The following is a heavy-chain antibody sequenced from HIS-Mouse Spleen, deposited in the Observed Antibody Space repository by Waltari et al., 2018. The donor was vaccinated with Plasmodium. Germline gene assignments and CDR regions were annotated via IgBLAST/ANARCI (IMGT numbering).Heavy chain of an antibody. V-gene: IGHV3-30*18. CDR2: ISYDGSNK. J-gene: IGHJ4*02. CDR3: AKDRRSSSWYVDY. CDR1: AFTFSIYG. D-gene: IGHD6-13*01. Sequence: QVQLVESGGGVVQPGRSLRLSCAASAFTFSIYGMHWVRQAPGKGLECVAVISYDGSNKYYADSVKGRFTISRDNSKNTLYLQMNSLRAEDTAVYYCAKDRRSSSWYVDYWGQGTLVTVSS.